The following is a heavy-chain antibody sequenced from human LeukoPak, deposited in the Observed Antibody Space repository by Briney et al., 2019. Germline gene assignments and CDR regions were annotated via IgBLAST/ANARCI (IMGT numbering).Heavy chain of an antibody. CDR2: IYYSGST. V-gene: IGHV4-31*03. Sequence: SQTLSLTCTVSGGSISSGGYYWSWIRQHPGKGLEWIGYIYYSGSTYYNPSLKSRLTISVDTSKNQFSLKLSSVTAADTAVYYCARGDRAAEEEEGHYFDYWGQGTLVTVSS. J-gene: IGHJ4*02. CDR3: ARGDRAAEEEEGHYFDY. D-gene: IGHD6-13*01. CDR1: GGSISSGGYY.